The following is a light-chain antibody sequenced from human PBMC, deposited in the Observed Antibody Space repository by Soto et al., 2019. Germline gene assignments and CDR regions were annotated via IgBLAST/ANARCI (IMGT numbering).Light chain of an antibody. J-gene: IGKJ5*01. Sequence: IVLTQSPATLSLSPGERATLSCRASQSVSSYLAWYKQKPGQAPRHLIYDASNRATGIPARFSCSGSGTDFTLTISSLEPEDFAVYCCQQRSNWPSTFGQGTRLEIK. CDR2: DAS. V-gene: IGKV3-11*01. CDR1: QSVSSY. CDR3: QQRSNWPST.